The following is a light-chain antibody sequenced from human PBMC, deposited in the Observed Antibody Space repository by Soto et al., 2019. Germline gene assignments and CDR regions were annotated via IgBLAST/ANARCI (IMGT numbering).Light chain of an antibody. V-gene: IGLV2-14*01. CDR3: SSYTSSSTRVV. CDR1: SSDVGGYNY. Sequence: QSVLTQPASVSGSPGQSITISCTGTSSDVGGYNYVSWYQQHPGKAPKLMIYDVSNRPSGVSNRFSGSKSGNTASLTISGLQAEDEADYYCSSYTSSSTRVVFGGGTNVTVL. CDR2: DVS. J-gene: IGLJ2*01.